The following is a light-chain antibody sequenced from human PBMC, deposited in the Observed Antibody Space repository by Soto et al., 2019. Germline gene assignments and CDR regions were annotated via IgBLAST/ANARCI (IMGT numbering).Light chain of an antibody. J-gene: IGKJ2*01. CDR2: WAS. CDR3: LKHCSSPYT. V-gene: IGKV4-1*01. Sequence: DIVMTQSPDSLPVSLGERATINCKSSQSVLYSSSSKDCLVWYQQKPGQPPKVLIYWASTRESGVPDRFSGSGSGKDFTLTISNLQAEDVAVYYCLKHCSSPYTFGQGTRLEI. CDR1: QSVLYSSSSKDC.